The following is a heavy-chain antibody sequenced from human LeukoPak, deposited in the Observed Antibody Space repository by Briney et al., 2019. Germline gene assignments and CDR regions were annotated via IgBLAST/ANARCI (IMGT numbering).Heavy chain of an antibody. Sequence: SETLSLTCTVSGGSISSGDYYWSWIRQPPGKGLEWIGYIYYSGSTYYNPSIKSRVTISVDTSKNQFSLKLSSVTAADTAVYYCARDYYYDSSGYYPTYAFDIWGQGTMVTVSS. CDR3: ARDYYYDSSGYYPTYAFDI. CDR1: GGSISSGDYY. J-gene: IGHJ3*02. V-gene: IGHV4-30-4*01. CDR2: IYYSGST. D-gene: IGHD3-22*01.